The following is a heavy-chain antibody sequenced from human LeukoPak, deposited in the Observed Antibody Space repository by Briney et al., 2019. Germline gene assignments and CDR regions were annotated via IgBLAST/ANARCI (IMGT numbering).Heavy chain of an antibody. Sequence: GGSLRLSCAASGFTLSRYSMNWVHQAPGKGLEWVSGISGSGGNTYYADSVKGRFTISRDNSKNTLYLQLNSLRAEDTAVYYCAKDGYAMVSFFDYWGQGTLVSVSS. CDR2: ISGSGGNT. CDR3: AKDGYAMVSFFDY. J-gene: IGHJ4*02. CDR1: GFTLSRYS. D-gene: IGHD4/OR15-4a*01. V-gene: IGHV3-23*01.